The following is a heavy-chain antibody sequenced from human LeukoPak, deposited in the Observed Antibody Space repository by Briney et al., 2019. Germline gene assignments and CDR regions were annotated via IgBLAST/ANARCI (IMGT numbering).Heavy chain of an antibody. D-gene: IGHD3-9*01. J-gene: IGHJ3*02. CDR2: INPSGGST. CDR1: GYTFTSYY. V-gene: IGHV1-46*01. Sequence: ASVKVSCKASGYTFTSYYMHWVRQAPGQGLEWMGIINPSGGSTSYAQKFQGRVTMTRDMSTSTVYMALSSLRSEDTAVYYCARFHIYYDILTGLHDARAFDIWGQGTMVTVSS. CDR3: ARFHIYYDILTGLHDARAFDI.